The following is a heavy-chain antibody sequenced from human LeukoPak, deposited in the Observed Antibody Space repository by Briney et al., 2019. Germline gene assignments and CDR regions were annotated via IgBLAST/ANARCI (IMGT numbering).Heavy chain of an antibody. CDR2: IYPGDSDT. J-gene: IGHJ4*02. V-gene: IGHV5-51*01. CDR3: ARRDHSMAGINYFDY. D-gene: IGHD6-19*01. Sequence: GESLKTSCKGSGYSFTSYWIGWVRQMPGKGLEWMGIIYPGDSDTRYSPSFQGQVTISADKSISTAYLQWSSLKASDTAMYYCARRDHSMAGINYFDYWGQGTLVTVSS. CDR1: GYSFTSYW.